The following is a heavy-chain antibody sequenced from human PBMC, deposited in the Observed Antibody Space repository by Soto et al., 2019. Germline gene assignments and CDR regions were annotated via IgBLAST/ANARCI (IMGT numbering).Heavy chain of an antibody. CDR1: GGSISSGGYY. D-gene: IGHD4-17*01. CDR3: ARVYGGNSVWFDP. CDR2: IYYSGST. V-gene: IGHV4-31*03. Sequence: SETLSLTCTVSGGSISSGGYYWSWIRQHPGKGLEWIGYIYYSGSTYYNPSLKSRVTISVDTSKNQLSLKLSSVAAADTAVYYCARVYGGNSVWFDPWGQGTLVTVSS. J-gene: IGHJ5*02.